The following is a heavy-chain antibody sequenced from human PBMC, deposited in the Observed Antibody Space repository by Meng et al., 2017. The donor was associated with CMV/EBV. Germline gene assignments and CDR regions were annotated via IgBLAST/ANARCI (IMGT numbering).Heavy chain of an antibody. D-gene: IGHD2-2*02. CDR2: INHSGST. J-gene: IGHJ6*02. CDR3: ARGLRFLYCSSTSCYTYYYYYGMDV. Sequence: GSLRLSCAVYGGSFSGYYWSWIRQPPGKGLEWIGEINHSGSTNYNPSLKSRVTIPVDTSKNQFSLKLSSVTAADTAVYYCARGLRFLYCSSTSCYTYYYYYGMDVWGQGTTVTVSS. CDR1: GGSFSGYY. V-gene: IGHV4-34*01.